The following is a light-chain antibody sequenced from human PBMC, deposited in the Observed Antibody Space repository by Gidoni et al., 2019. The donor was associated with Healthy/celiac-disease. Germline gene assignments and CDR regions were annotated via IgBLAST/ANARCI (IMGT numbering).Light chain of an antibody. CDR3: QQSYSTPWT. J-gene: IGKJ1*01. Sequence: HSPSSLSASVGDRVTITCRASQSISSYLDWYQQKPGKAPKLLIYAASSLQSGVPSRFSGSGSGTDFTLTISSLQPEDFATYYCQQSYSTPWTFGQGTKVEIK. CDR1: QSISSY. CDR2: AAS. V-gene: IGKV1-39*01.